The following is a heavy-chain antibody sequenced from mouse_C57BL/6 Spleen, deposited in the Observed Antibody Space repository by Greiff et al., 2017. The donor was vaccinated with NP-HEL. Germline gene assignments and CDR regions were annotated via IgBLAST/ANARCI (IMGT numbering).Heavy chain of an antibody. CDR1: GYTFTDYE. V-gene: IGHV1-15*01. CDR3: TTGFAY. J-gene: IGHJ3*01. CDR2: IDPETGGT. Sequence: VQLQQSGAGLVRPGASVTLSCKASGYTFTDYEMHWVKQTPVPGLEWIGAIDPETGGTAYNQKFKGKAILTADKSSSTAYMELRSLTSEDSAVYYCTTGFAYWGQGTLVTVSA.